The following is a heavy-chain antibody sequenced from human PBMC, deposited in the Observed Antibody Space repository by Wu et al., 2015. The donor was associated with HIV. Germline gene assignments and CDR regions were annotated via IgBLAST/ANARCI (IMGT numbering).Heavy chain of an antibody. Sequence: QVHLVQSGAEVKKPGSSVKVSCKASGGTFSSYAISWVRQAPGQGLEWMGGIIPIFGTANYAQKFQGRVTITADESTSTAYMELSSLRSEDTAVYYCARAGSSSWLYYFDYWGQGTLVTVSS. J-gene: IGHJ4*02. CDR1: GGTFSSYA. D-gene: IGHD6-13*01. V-gene: IGHV1-69*01. CDR3: ARAGSSSWLYYFDY. CDR2: IIPIFGTA.